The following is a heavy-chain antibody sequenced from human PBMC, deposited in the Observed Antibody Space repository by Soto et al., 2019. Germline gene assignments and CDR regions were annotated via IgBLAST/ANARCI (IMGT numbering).Heavy chain of an antibody. CDR3: ARDSYGGNSGSGAFDI. V-gene: IGHV1-2*04. D-gene: IGHD4-17*01. CDR2: INPNSGGT. J-gene: IGHJ3*02. CDR1: GYTFTGYY. Sequence: ASEKVSCKASGYTFTGYYMHWVRQAPGQGLEWMGWINPNSGGTNYAQKFQGWVTMTRETSISTAYMELSRLRSDDAAVYYCARDSYGGNSGSGAFDIWGQGTMVTVSS.